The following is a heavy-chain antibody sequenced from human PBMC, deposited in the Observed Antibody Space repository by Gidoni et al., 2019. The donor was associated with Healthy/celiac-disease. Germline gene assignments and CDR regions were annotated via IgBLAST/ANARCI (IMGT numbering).Heavy chain of an antibody. CDR3: ARDPQVVPAAIYYYYGMDV. Sequence: QVQLVQSGAEVKRPGSSVKVSCKASGGTFSSYTISWVRQAPGQGLEWMGRIIPILGIANYAKKFQGRVTITADKSTSTAYMELSSLRSEDTAVYYCARDPQVVPAAIYYYYGMDVWGQGTTVTVSS. CDR1: GGTFSSYT. D-gene: IGHD2-2*01. J-gene: IGHJ6*02. V-gene: IGHV1-69*08. CDR2: IIPILGIA.